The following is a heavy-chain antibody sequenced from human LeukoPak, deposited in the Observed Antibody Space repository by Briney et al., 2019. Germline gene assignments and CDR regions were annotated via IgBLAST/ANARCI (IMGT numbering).Heavy chain of an antibody. D-gene: IGHD5-24*01. Sequence: GSSVKVSCKAFGGTFSSYGISWVRQAPGQGLEWMGRIIPIFGTAYYAQKFQGRVTITTDESTSTAYMELSSLGSEDTAVYYCARGDGYGDNWFDSWGQGTLVTVSS. CDR3: ARGDGYGDNWFDS. V-gene: IGHV1-69*05. CDR1: GGTFSSYG. CDR2: IIPIFGTA. J-gene: IGHJ5*01.